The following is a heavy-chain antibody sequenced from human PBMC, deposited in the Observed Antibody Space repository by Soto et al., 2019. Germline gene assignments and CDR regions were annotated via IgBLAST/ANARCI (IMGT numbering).Heavy chain of an antibody. CDR3: ARGEGVNYYYYYYMDV. CDR2: IYYSGST. D-gene: IGHD3-10*01. Sequence: QVQLQESGPGLVKPSETLSLTCTVSGGSISSYYWSWIRQPPGKGLEWIGYIYYSGSTNYNPSLTIRVTISVDSSRNQFALKLSSVTAADPAVYYCARGEGVNYYYYYYMDVWGKGTTVTVSS. CDR1: GGSISSYY. V-gene: IGHV4-59*01. J-gene: IGHJ6*03.